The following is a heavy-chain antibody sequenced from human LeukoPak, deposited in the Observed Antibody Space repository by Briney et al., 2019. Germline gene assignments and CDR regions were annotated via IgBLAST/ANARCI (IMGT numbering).Heavy chain of an antibody. J-gene: IGHJ4*02. CDR3: ARAGSSLSHYFDY. CDR1: GGTFSSYA. D-gene: IGHD6-13*01. V-gene: IGHV1-69*05. Sequence: SVKVSCKASGGTFSSYAISWVRQAPGQGLEWVGRIIPIFGTANYAQKFQGRVTITTDESTSTAYMELSSLRSEDTAVYYCARAGSSLSHYFDYWGQGTLVTVSS. CDR2: IIPIFGTA.